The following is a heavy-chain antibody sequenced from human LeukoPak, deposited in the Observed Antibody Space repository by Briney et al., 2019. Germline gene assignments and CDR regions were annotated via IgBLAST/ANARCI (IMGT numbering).Heavy chain of an antibody. CDR3: ARIRDGYNSYFFYGMDV. CDR1: GGTFSSYA. Sequence: ASVKVSCKASGGTFSSYAISWVRQAPGQGLEWMGGIIALFGTANYAQKFQGRLTITADESTSTAYMELSSLRSEDTAAYYCARIRDGYNSYFFYGMDVWGQGTTVTVSS. V-gene: IGHV1-69*13. CDR2: IIALFGTA. J-gene: IGHJ6*02. D-gene: IGHD5-24*01.